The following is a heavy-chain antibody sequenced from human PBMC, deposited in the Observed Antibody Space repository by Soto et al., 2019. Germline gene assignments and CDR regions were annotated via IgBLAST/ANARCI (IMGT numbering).Heavy chain of an antibody. D-gene: IGHD4-17*01. CDR3: ASVRRDDYGDYRPFDY. J-gene: IGHJ4*02. CDR1: GYTFTSYG. Sequence: GASVKVSCKASGYTFTSYGISWVRQAPGQGLEWMGWISAYNGNTNYAQKLQGRVTMTTDTSTSTAYMELRSLRSDDTAVYYCASVRRDDYGDYRPFDYWGQGTLVTVSS. V-gene: IGHV1-18*01. CDR2: ISAYNGNT.